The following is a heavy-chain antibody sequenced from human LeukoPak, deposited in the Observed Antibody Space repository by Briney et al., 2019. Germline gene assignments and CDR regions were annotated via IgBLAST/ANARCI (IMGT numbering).Heavy chain of an antibody. Sequence: GGSLRLSCAASGFTFSSYAMSWVRQAPGKGLEWVSAISGSGGSTYYADSVKGRFTISRDNSKNTLYLQMNSLRAEDTAVYYCAKSEGIAVAGTVSGYWGQGTLVTVSS. J-gene: IGHJ4*02. CDR2: ISGSGGST. CDR1: GFTFSSYA. V-gene: IGHV3-23*01. CDR3: AKSEGIAVAGTVSGY. D-gene: IGHD6-19*01.